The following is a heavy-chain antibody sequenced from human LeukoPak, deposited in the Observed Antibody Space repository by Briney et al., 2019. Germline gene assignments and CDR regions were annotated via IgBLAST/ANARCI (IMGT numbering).Heavy chain of an antibody. CDR1: EYSFSTYA. Sequence: GASVKVSCRTSEYSFSTYAIHWVRQAPGQRLEWMGWINAANGDTKYSQKFQGRITITRDTSASTAFMELSSLRSEDTALYYCARRLKGPCGNPFDYWGQGTPVTVSS. J-gene: IGHJ4*02. V-gene: IGHV1-3*01. CDR2: INAANGDT. D-gene: IGHD4-23*01. CDR3: ARRLKGPCGNPFDY.